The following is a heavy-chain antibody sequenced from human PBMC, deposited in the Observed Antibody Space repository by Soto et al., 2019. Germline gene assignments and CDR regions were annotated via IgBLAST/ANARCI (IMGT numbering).Heavy chain of an antibody. CDR2: INPSGGST. J-gene: IGHJ6*02. CDR1: GYTFTSYY. CDR3: ARERLFSYGPGRSRDYYGMDV. V-gene: IGHV1-46*01. D-gene: IGHD5-18*01. Sequence: GVSVKVSCKASGYTFTSYYMHWVRQAPGQGLEWMGIINPSGGSTSYAQKFQGRVTMTRDTSTSTVYMELSSLRSEDTAVYYCARERLFSYGPGRSRDYYGMDVWGQGSKVTV.